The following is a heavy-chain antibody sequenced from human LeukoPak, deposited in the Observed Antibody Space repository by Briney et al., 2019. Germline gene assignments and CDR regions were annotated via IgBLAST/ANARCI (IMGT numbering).Heavy chain of an antibody. J-gene: IGHJ4*02. D-gene: IGHD1-26*01. CDR1: GFTFSTYS. CDR2: ISSSSSTI. V-gene: IGHV3-48*01. CDR3: ARGVVGPNRPGPIDY. Sequence: PGGSLRLSCAASGFTFSTYSMNWVRQAPGKGLEWVSYISSSSSTIYYADSVKGRFTISRDNAKNSLYLQMNSLRAEDTALYYCARGVVGPNRPGPIDYWGQGTLVTVSS.